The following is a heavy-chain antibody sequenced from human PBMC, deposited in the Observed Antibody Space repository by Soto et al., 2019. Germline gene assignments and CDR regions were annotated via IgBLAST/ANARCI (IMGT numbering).Heavy chain of an antibody. CDR2: INSDGSST. J-gene: IGHJ6*02. V-gene: IGHV3-74*01. Sequence: PGGSLRLSCAASGFTFSSYWMHWVRQAPGKGLVWVSRINSDGSSTSYADSVKGRFTISRDNAKNTLYLQMNSLRAEDTAVYYCAGGDELRGNDGMDVWGQGTTVTVSS. CDR3: AGGDELRGNDGMDV. D-gene: IGHD1-26*01. CDR1: GFTFSSYW.